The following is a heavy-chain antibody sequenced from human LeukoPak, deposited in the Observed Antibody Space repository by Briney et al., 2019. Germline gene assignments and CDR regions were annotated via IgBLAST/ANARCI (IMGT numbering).Heavy chain of an antibody. CDR2: ISAYNGNT. Sequence: ASVKVSCKASGYTFTSYGISWVRQAPGQGLEWMGWISAYNGNTNYAQKLQGRVTMTTDTSTSTAYMELRSLRSDDTAVYYCAREYYYDFWSGYYSLDYYYYGMDVWGQGTTATVSS. V-gene: IGHV1-18*01. CDR1: GYTFTSYG. D-gene: IGHD3-3*01. CDR3: AREYYYDFWSGYYSLDYYYYGMDV. J-gene: IGHJ6*02.